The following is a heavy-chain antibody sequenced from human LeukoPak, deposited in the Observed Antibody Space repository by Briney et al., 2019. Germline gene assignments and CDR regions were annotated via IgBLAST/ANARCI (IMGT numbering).Heavy chain of an antibody. D-gene: IGHD6-19*01. CDR3: ARLRSGWDFDY. V-gene: IGHV5-51*01. CDR2: ISPGDSDT. CDR1: GYSFTSYW. Sequence: GESLKISCKGSGYSFTSYWIGLGRQMPGKGLEWMGIISPGDSDTRYSPSFQGQVSISADKSISTAYLQWSSVKASDTAMYYCARLRSGWDFDYWGEGSLVTVSS. J-gene: IGHJ4*02.